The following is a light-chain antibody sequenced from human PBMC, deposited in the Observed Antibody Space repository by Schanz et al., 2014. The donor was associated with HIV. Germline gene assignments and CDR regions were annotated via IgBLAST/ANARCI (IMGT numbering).Light chain of an antibody. CDR1: SSDVGSYNL. Sequence: QSALTQPASVSGSPGQSITISCTGTSSDVGSYNLVSWYQQHPGKAPKLMIYEGSKRPSGVSNRFSGSKSGNTASLTISGLQAEDEADYYCASYTNSATFVFGTGTKLTVL. J-gene: IGLJ1*01. V-gene: IGLV2-14*02. CDR3: ASYTNSATFV. CDR2: EGS.